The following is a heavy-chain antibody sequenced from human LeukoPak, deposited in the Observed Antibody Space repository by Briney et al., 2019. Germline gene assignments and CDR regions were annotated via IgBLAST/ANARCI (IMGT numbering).Heavy chain of an antibody. V-gene: IGHV4-59*08. D-gene: IGHD1-26*01. Sequence: SETLSLTCTVSGGSISSYYWSWIRQPPGKGLEWIGYIYYSGSTNYNPSLKSRVTISVDTSKNRFSLKLSSVTAADTAVYYCARSQVGLDYWGQGTLVTVSS. CDR2: IYYSGST. CDR1: GGSISSYY. J-gene: IGHJ4*02. CDR3: ARSQVGLDY.